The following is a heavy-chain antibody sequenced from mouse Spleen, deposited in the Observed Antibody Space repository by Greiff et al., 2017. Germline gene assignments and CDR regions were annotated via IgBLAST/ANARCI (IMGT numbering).Heavy chain of an antibody. Sequence: VQLQQPGAELVMPGASVKLSCKASGYTFTSYWMHWVKQRPGQGLEWIGEIDPSDSYTNYNQKFKGKATLTVDKSSSTAYMQLSSLTSEDSAVYYCARDGLYWGQGTTLTVSS. D-gene: IGHD2-3*01. CDR3: ARDGLY. CDR2: IDPSDSYT. CDR1: GYTFTSYW. J-gene: IGHJ2*01. V-gene: IGHV1-69*01.